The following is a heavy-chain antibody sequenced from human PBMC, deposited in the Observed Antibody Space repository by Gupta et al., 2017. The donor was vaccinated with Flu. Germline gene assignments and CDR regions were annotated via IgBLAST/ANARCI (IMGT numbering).Heavy chain of an antibody. CDR3: TRSVSTAGHAHDFWSGYFAK. V-gene: IGHV3-23*01. CDR2: SSTGGGTD. Sequence: EVHLLESGGGLVQPGGSLRLSCEGSGFTFTSYAMSWVRRTPGKGLEWVASSSTGGGTDYFADSGKGRCTISRKTSTVSLQRNRLRAEDKERYYWTRSVSTAGHAHDFWSGYFAKWVQGILVHVS. J-gene: IGHJ4*02. D-gene: IGHD3-3*01. CDR1: GFTFTSYA.